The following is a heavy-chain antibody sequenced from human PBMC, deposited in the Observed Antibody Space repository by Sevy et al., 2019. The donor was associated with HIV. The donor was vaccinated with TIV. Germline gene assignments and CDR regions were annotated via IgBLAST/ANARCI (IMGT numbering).Heavy chain of an antibody. CDR3: AKDRKGVLRFLEWGGGMDV. V-gene: IGHV3-43*01. J-gene: IGHJ6*02. CDR1: GITFDDST. D-gene: IGHD3-3*01. CDR2: ISWDGGIT. Sequence: ESLKISCAGSGITFDDSTMHWVRQAPGKGLEWVSVISWDGGITYYADSVKGRFTISRDNNENSLYLQMNSLRTEDTALYYCAKDRKGVLRFLEWGGGMDVWGQGTTVTVSS.